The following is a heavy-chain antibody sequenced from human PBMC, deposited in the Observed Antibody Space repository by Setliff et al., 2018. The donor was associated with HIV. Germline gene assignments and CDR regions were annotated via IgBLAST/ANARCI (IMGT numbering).Heavy chain of an antibody. CDR1: GGSINSRSYY. V-gene: IGHV4-39*01. CDR2: IYFSGTP. D-gene: IGHD2-8*02. J-gene: IGHJ4*02. Sequence: SQTLSLTCIVSGGSINSRSYYWAWIRQPPGKGLEWVASIYFSGTPYYNPSLKNRVTISVDTSKNQFSLKLSSVTAADTAVYYCARRGMWSYETGGNPTATFDYWGQGVLVTVSS. CDR3: ARRGMWSYETGGNPTATFDY.